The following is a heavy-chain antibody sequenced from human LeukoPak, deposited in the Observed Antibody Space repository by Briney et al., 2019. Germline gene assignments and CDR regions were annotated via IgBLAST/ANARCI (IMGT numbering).Heavy chain of an antibody. CDR2: INPSGGST. CDR3: ASPSSLLHSSSSHAFDI. J-gene: IGHJ3*02. V-gene: IGHV1-46*01. D-gene: IGHD6-6*01. CDR1: GGTLRIYA. Sequence: GASVKVSCKASGGTLRIYAISWVRQAPGQGLEWMGIINPSGGSTSYAQKFQGRVTMTRDTSTSTVYMELSSLRSEDTAVYYCASPSSLLHSSSSHAFDIWGQGTMVTVSS.